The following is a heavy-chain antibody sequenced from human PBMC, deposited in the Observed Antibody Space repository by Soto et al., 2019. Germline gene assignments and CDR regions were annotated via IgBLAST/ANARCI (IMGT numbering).Heavy chain of an antibody. CDR3: ARDRYYDSSGLDVYYYYYGMDV. Sequence: ASVKVSCKASGYTFTGYYMHWVRQAPGQGLEWMGWINPNSGGTNYAQKFQGWVTMTRDTSISTAYMELSRLRSDDTAVYYCARDRYYDSSGLDVYYYYYGMDVWGQGTTVTVSS. J-gene: IGHJ6*02. V-gene: IGHV1-2*04. CDR1: GYTFTGYY. CDR2: INPNSGGT. D-gene: IGHD3-22*01.